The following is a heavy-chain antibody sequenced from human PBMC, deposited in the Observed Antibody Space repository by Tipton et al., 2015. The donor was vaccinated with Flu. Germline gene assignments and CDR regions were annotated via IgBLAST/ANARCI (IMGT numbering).Heavy chain of an antibody. CDR2: IYYSGST. D-gene: IGHD3-10*01. CDR3: ARATYYYGSGSYFYY. CDR1: GGSISSSAYY. Sequence: TLSLTCTVSGGSISSSAYYWGWIRQTPGKGLEWIGNIYYSGSTFYNPSLKSRVTISVDTSKNQFSLKLSSVTAADTAVYYCARATYYYGSGSYFYYWGQGTLVTVSS. J-gene: IGHJ4*02. V-gene: IGHV4-39*07.